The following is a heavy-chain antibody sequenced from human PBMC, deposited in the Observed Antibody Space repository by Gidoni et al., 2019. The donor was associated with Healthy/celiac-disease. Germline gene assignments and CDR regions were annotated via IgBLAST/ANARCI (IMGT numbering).Heavy chain of an antibody. CDR2: ITYDGSNK. Sequence: QVQLVESGGGVVQPGRSLRLPCLASGFTFSRYGRPWVRQAPGKGLELVGVITYDGSNKYYADSVKGRFTISRDNSKNTLYLQMNSLRAEDTAVYYCAKDRLEELLGFGEFVSWFDPWGQGTLVTVSS. CDR3: AKDRLEELLGFGEFVSWFDP. CDR1: GFTFSRYG. V-gene: IGHV3-30*18. D-gene: IGHD3-10*01. J-gene: IGHJ5*02.